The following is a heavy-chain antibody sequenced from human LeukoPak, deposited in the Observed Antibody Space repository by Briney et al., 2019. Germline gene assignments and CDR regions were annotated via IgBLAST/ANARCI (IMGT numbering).Heavy chain of an antibody. J-gene: IGHJ6*02. CDR1: GFTFSDYY. V-gene: IGHV3-11*01. CDR2: ISSSGSTI. D-gene: IGHD2-2*01. Sequence: GGSLRLSCAASGFTFSDYYMSWIRQAPGKGLEWVSYISSSGSTIYYADSVKGRFTIPRDNAKNSLYLQMNSLRAEDTAVYYCARDLVVPAAKSYYGMDVWGQGTTVTVSS. CDR3: ARDLVVPAAKSYYGMDV.